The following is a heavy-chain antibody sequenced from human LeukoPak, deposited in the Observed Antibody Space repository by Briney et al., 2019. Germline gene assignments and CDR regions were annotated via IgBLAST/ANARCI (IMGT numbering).Heavy chain of an antibody. D-gene: IGHD1-1*01. CDR1: GGTFSSYA. Sequence: ASVKVSCKASGGTFSSYAISWVRQAPGQGLEWMGWINPNSGGTNYAQKFQGRVTMTRDTSISTAYMELSRLRSDDTAVYYCARAQWENECGDYWGQGTLVTVSS. V-gene: IGHV1-2*02. J-gene: IGHJ4*02. CDR3: ARAQWENECGDY. CDR2: INPNSGGT.